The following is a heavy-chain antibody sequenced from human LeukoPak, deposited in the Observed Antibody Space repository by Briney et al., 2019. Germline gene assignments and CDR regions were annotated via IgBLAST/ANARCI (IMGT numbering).Heavy chain of an antibody. CDR1: GYSFTSYW. V-gene: IGHV5-51*01. CDR2: IYPGDSDT. J-gene: IGHJ6*03. D-gene: IGHD2-2*01. Sequence: GESLKISCKGSGYSFTSYWIGWVRQMPGKGLEWMGIIYPGDSDTRYSPSFQGQVTISADKSISTAYPQWSSLKASDTAMYYCARAPDCSSTSCYYMDVWGKGTTVTVSS. CDR3: ARAPDCSSTSCYYMDV.